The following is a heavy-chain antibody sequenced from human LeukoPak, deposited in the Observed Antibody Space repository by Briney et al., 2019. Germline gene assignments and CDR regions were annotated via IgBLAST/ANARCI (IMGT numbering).Heavy chain of an antibody. CDR2: ISDSGYST. CDR1: GFTFSSYA. J-gene: IGHJ4*02. D-gene: IGHD3-10*01. CDR3: ANYGSGSYHRNRSGY. Sequence: GGSLRLSCAASGFTFSSYAMSWVRQAPGKGLEWVSSISDSGYSTYAESVKGRFTISRDNSENTLYLQMSDWRAEDTAMYYCANYGSGSYHRNRSGYWGQGTRVTVSS. V-gene: IGHV3-23*01.